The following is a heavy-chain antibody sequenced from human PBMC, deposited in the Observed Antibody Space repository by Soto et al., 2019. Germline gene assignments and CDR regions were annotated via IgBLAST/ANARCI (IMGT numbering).Heavy chain of an antibody. V-gene: IGHV3-33*01. CDR2: IWYDGNTK. CDR3: ARPLVAPVAGPYYYGMDV. D-gene: IGHD6-19*01. J-gene: IGHJ6*02. Sequence: QIQLVESGGGVVQPGRSLRLSCAASGFTFNTYGFNWVRQAPGKGLEWVAVIWYDGNTKYYADSVKGRFTISGDNLKSTLYLQMNRLTAEATAVYYCARPLVAPVAGPYYYGMDVWGQGTTVTVSS. CDR1: GFTFNTYG.